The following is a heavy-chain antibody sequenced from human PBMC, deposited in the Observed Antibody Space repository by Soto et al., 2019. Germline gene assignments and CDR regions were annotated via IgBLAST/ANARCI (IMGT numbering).Heavy chain of an antibody. CDR2: IFPLTDIP. Sequence: QVQLVQSGTEVKKPGSSVKVSCKASGGTFRNYPINWVRQAPGQGLEWMGSIFPLTDIPDYAQNFQARLTISADKSTSTAYMELSSLTSADTAMYFCARGPVVVFNYFESWGQGTLVTVSS. V-gene: IGHV1-69*02. D-gene: IGHD2-15*01. J-gene: IGHJ4*02. CDR3: ARGPVVVFNYFES. CDR1: GGTFRNYP.